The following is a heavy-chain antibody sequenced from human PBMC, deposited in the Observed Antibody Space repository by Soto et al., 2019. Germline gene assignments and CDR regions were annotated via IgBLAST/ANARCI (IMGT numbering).Heavy chain of an antibody. J-gene: IGHJ4*02. CDR1: GFIFRGDY. Sequence: PGGSLRLSGATSGFIFRGDYMHWIRQAPGKGLEWISYISGGGSTTYYADSVQGRFAVSRDNSNNTLYLQMNSLRAEDTAVYYCAKDYWHFGSDPLDYWGRGTLVTVSS. D-gene: IGHD3-10*01. V-gene: IGHV3-11*01. CDR2: ISGGGSTT. CDR3: AKDYWHFGSDPLDY.